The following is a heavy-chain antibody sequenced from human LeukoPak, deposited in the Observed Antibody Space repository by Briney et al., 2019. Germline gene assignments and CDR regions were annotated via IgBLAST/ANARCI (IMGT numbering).Heavy chain of an antibody. CDR3: ARVPSGYTLGYGYYYYYMDV. Sequence: GGSLRLSCAVYGFTFSDYTMTWVRQAPGKGLEWVSYISTSSSTIYYADSVKGRFTTSRDNTKNALYLQMNSLRAEDTAVYYCARVPSGYTLGYGYYYYYMDVRGKGTTVTVSS. CDR2: ISTSSSTI. V-gene: IGHV3-48*04. CDR1: GFTFSDYT. J-gene: IGHJ6*03. D-gene: IGHD5-18*01.